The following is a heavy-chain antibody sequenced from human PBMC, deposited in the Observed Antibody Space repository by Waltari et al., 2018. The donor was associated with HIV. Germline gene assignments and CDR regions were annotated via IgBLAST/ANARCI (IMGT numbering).Heavy chain of an antibody. V-gene: IGHV3-48*03. CDR3: ARDGHHGVTKRGNAFDL. D-gene: IGHD2-21*02. CDR1: RSPLRNYK. CDR2: ISGSGSTI. J-gene: IGHJ3*01. Sequence: EGQLVGSGGGRGRPGGSLGLTCLASRSPLRNYKMTGVRQAPGKDLEWISYISGSGSTIYYSDSVKGRFTISRDNAKNSLYLRMNYLTAEDTAIYYCARDGHHGVTKRGNAFDLWGQGTMVTVSP.